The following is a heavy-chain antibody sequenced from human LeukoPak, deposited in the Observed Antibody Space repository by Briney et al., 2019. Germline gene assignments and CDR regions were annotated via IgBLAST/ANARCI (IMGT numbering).Heavy chain of an antibody. D-gene: IGHD6-13*01. V-gene: IGHV4-4*02. CDR2: IYHSGST. CDR3: ARGGSSSWYGLLGY. Sequence: SGTLSLTCAVSGGSISSSNWWSWVRQPPGKGLEWIGEIYHSGSTNYNPPLKSRVTISVDKSKNQFSLKLSSVTAADTAVYYCARGGSSSWYGLLGYWGQGTLVTVSS. CDR1: GGSISSSNW. J-gene: IGHJ4*02.